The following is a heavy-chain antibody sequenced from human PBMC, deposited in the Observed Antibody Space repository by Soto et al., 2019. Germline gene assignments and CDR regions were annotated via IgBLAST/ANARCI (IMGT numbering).Heavy chain of an antibody. D-gene: IGHD3-10*01. CDR3: AKDLFPRGEYGSPDSFDI. V-gene: IGHV3-23*01. CDR2: LNSSGGRT. J-gene: IGHJ3*02. CDR1: GFTFSNYA. Sequence: PGGSLRHSCAGSGFTFSNYAMIWVRQALGKGLEWVSTLNSSGGRTKYADSVKGRFTISRDNSKNTLYLQMDSLRAEDTAVYYCAKDLFPRGEYGSPDSFDIWGQGTMVTVSS.